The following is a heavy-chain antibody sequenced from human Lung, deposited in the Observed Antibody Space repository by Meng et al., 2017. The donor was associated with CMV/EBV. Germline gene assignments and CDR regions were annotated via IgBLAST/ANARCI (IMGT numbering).Heavy chain of an antibody. V-gene: IGHV2-70D*14. CDR1: GFSLSTSGMR. CDR3: ARDAAGYSIFDP. J-gene: IGHJ5*02. D-gene: IGHD6-13*01. Sequence: SGXXLVXPTQTLTLTCTFSGFSLSTSGMRVSWIRQPPGKALEWLARIDWDDDKFYSTSLKTRLTISKDTSKNQVVLTMTNMDPVDTATYYCARDAAGYSIFDPWXKGTXVTVSS. CDR2: IDWDDDK.